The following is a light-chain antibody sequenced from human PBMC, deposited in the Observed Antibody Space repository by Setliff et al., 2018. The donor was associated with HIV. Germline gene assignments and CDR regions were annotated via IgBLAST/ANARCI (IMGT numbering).Light chain of an antibody. CDR1: SNDVGGYNY. Sequence: QSALTQPASVSGSPGPSITISCTGTSNDVGGYNYVCWYQQHPGKAPKLMIYEVTNRPSGVSYRFSGSKSGNTASLTISGLQAEDEADYYCSSSGSSNTHVFGTGTKVTV. CDR3: SSSGSSNTHV. CDR2: EVT. J-gene: IGLJ1*01. V-gene: IGLV2-14*01.